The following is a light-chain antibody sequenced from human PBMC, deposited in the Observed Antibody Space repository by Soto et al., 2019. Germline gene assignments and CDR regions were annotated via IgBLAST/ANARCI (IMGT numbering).Light chain of an antibody. V-gene: IGKV1-5*03. CDR2: KAS. CDR1: QSISTW. CDR3: QQYSAYPYT. Sequence: DIQMTQSPSTLSVSVGDRVTITCRASQSISTWLAWYQQKPGKAPNLLIYKASTLQSGVPSRFSGSGSGTEFTLPISSLQPDDFATYSCQQYSAYPYTFGQGAKLEIK. J-gene: IGKJ2*01.